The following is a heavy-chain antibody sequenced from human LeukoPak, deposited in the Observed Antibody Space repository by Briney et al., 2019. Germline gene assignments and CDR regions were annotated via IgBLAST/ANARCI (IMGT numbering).Heavy chain of an antibody. CDR1: GFTFSSYA. V-gene: IGHV3-30*07. D-gene: IGHD6-6*01. CDR3: ARGFEYSSSSPLDV. Sequence: GRSLRLSCAASGFTFSSYAMHWVRQAPGKGLEWVAVISYDGSNKYYADSVKGRFTISRDNSKNTLYLQMNSLRAEDTAVYYCARGFEYSSSSPLDVWGKGTTVTVSS. J-gene: IGHJ6*04. CDR2: ISYDGSNK.